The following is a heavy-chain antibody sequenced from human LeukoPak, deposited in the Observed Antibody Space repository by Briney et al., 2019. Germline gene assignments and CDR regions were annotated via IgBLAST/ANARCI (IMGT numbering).Heavy chain of an antibody. J-gene: IGHJ3*02. CDR2: INPNSGGT. V-gene: IGHV1-2*02. CDR1: GYTFTGYY. CDR3: ARGVVVVVAATGAFDI. D-gene: IGHD2-15*01. Sequence: ASVKVSCKASGYTFTGYYMHWVRQAPGQGLEWMGWINPNSGGTNYAQKFQGRVTMTRDKSISTAYMELSRLRSDDTAVYYCARGVVVVVAATGAFDIWGQGTMVTVSS.